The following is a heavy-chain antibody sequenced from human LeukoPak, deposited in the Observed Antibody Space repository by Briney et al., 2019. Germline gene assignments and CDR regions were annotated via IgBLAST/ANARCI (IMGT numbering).Heavy chain of an antibody. D-gene: IGHD3-22*01. V-gene: IGHV5-51*01. J-gene: IGHJ4*02. CDR3: ARLSEADITMIEYYFDY. Sequence: GESLKISCKGSGYSFTSYWIGWVRQMPGKGLEWMGIIYPGDSDTRYSPSFQGQVTISADKSISTAYLQWSSLKASDTAMYYCARLSEADITMIEYYFDYWGQGTLVTVSS. CDR1: GYSFTSYW. CDR2: IYPGDSDT.